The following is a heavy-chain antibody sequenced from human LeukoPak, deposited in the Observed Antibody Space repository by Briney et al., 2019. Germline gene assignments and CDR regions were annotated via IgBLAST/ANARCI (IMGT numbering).Heavy chain of an antibody. CDR1: GYIFTGYY. CDR2: INPNSGGT. CDR3: ARAPGPFGWFDP. D-gene: IGHD2-8*02. Sequence: GASVKVSCKASGYIFTGYYMHWVRQAPGQGLEWMGWINPNSGGTNYAQKFQGRVTMTRDTSISTAYMELSGLRSDDTAVYYCARAPGPFGWFDPWGQGTLVTVSS. J-gene: IGHJ5*02. V-gene: IGHV1-2*02.